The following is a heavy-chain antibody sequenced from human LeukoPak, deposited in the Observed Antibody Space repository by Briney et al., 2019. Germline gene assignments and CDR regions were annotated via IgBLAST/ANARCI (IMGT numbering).Heavy chain of an antibody. Sequence: SETLSLTCTVSGVSISNYYWSWIRQPPGKGQEWIGYIYYSVTTNYNPSLKSRVTISLDTSKNQFSLKLTSVTAADTAVYYCARAAVGDYVWGSLGWFDPWGQGTLVTVSS. J-gene: IGHJ5*02. D-gene: IGHD3-16*01. CDR2: IYYSVTT. V-gene: IGHV4-59*01. CDR3: ARAAVGDYVWGSLGWFDP. CDR1: GVSISNYY.